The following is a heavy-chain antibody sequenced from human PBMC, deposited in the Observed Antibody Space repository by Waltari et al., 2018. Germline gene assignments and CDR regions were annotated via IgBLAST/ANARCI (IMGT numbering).Heavy chain of an antibody. D-gene: IGHD2-15*01. V-gene: IGHV3-7*01. CDR1: GFTFSSYW. CDR2: IKQDGSEK. J-gene: IGHJ6*03. Sequence: EVQLVESGGGLVQPGGSLSLSCAASGFTFSSYWMSWVRQAPGKGREWVANIKQDGSEKYYVDSVKGRFTISRDNAKNSLYLQMNSLRAEDTAVYYCAREVGNVVGYYMDVWGKGTTVTVSS. CDR3: AREVGNVVGYYMDV.